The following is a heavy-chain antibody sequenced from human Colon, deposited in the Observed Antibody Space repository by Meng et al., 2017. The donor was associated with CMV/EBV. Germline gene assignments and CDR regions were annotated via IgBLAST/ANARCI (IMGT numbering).Heavy chain of an antibody. V-gene: IGHV1-8*01. CDR3: ARGVDRGVDV. D-gene: IGHD3-22*01. CDR1: GYIFSNFG. CDR2: VNADNGDT. Sequence: ASVKVSCKASGYIFSNFGLSWVRQAPGQGLEWLGWVNADNGDTHYAQKVQDRVILTRNISINTAYMELSSLTSEDTGVYYCARGVDRGVDVWGQGTTVTVSS. J-gene: IGHJ6*02.